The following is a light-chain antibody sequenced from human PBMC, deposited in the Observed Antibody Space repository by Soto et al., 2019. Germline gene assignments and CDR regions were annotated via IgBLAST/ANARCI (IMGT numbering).Light chain of an antibody. J-gene: IGLJ3*02. V-gene: IGLV2-14*01. Sequence: QPVLTQPASVSGSPGQSITISCTGTSSDVGGYDYVSWYQQHPGKAPKVMIYDVSNRPSGVSDRFSGSKSGNTASLTISGLQPEDEADYYCSSYTSSSTLVFGGGTKLTVL. CDR1: SSDVGGYDY. CDR3: SSYTSSSTLV. CDR2: DVS.